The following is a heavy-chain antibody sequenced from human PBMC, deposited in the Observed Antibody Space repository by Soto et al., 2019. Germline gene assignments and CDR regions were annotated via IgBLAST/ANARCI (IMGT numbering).Heavy chain of an antibody. CDR2: IKSEADGATT. D-gene: IGHD2-15*01. Sequence: EVQLMESGGDLVKPGGSLRLSCVASGFSFSSGWMNWVRQAPGKGLEWVGRIKSEADGATTDYSPPVKGRFSISRDDSQHTSYLYMNSLRSEYTAVYYFATEPYRCSSSGVDVWGQGATVIVSS. V-gene: IGHV3-15*07. CDR3: ATEPYRCSSSGVDV. CDR1: GFSFSSGW. J-gene: IGHJ6*02.